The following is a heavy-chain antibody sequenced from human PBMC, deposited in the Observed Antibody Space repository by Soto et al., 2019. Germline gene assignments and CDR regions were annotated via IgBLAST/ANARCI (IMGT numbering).Heavy chain of an antibody. Sequence: SVKVSCKASGFTFTSSAVQWVRQARGQRLEWIGWIVVGSGNTNYAQKFQERVTITRDMSTSTAYMELSSLRSEDTAVYYCAAGSIDFWSGYHTFDYWGQGTLVTVSS. CDR1: GFTFTSSA. J-gene: IGHJ4*02. CDR2: IVVGSGNT. CDR3: AAGSIDFWSGYHTFDY. D-gene: IGHD3-3*01. V-gene: IGHV1-58*01.